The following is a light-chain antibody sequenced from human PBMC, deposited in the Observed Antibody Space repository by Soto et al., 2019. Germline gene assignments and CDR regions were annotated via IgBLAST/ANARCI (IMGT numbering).Light chain of an antibody. V-gene: IGKV1-5*03. CDR1: QTISSW. CDR2: KAS. CDR3: QHYNSYSEA. J-gene: IGKJ1*01. Sequence: DIQMSKSPSTLSGPLADRVTMTCRASQTISSWLAWYQQKPGKAPKLLIYKASTLKSGVPSRFSGSGSGTEFTLTISSLQPDDFATYYCQHYNSYSEAFGQGTKVDI.